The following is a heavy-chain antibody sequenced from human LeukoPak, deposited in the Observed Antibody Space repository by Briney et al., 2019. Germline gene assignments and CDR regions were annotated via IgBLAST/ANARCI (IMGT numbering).Heavy chain of an antibody. CDR1: GYTFTGYY. J-gene: IGHJ4*02. D-gene: IGHD3-10*01. CDR2: INPNSGGT. Sequence: ASVKVSCKASGYTFTGYYMHWVRQAPGQGLEWMGWINPNSGGTNYAQKFQGRVTMTRDTSISTAYMELSRLRSDDTAVYYCARGKDGSGRGLYYFDYWGQGTLVTVSS. CDR3: ARGKDGSGRGLYYFDY. V-gene: IGHV1-2*02.